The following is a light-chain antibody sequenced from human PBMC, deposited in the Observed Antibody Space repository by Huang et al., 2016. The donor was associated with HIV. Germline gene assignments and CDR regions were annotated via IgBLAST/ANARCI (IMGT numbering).Light chain of an antibody. J-gene: IGKJ2*01. CDR2: ETS. CDR3: QQYNNWPRT. CDR1: KYVSSN. V-gene: IGKV3-15*01. Sequence: EKVMTQSPATLSVSLGERATLSCRASKYVSSNVAWYQQKSGQAPRLLIYETSTRVTDVPARFSGSGSGIEFTLTISSLQSEDFAVYYCQQYNNWPRTFGQGTKLEIK.